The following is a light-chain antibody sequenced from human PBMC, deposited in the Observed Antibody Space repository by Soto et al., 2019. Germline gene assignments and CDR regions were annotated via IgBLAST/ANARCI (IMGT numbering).Light chain of an antibody. V-gene: IGKV3-20*01. Sequence: EIVLTQSPGTLSLSPGERATLSCRASQSVPSNYLAWYQQKPGQAPRLLIYGPSSRATGIPDRFSGSGSGTDFTLPISRLEPEDFAVYYCQQYGSPRYTFGQGTKLEIK. J-gene: IGKJ2*01. CDR1: QSVPSNY. CDR3: QQYGSPRYT. CDR2: GPS.